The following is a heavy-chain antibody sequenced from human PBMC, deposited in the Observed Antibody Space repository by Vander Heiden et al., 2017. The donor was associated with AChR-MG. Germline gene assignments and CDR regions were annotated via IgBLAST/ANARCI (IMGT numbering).Heavy chain of an antibody. CDR1: GYTFTSHY. V-gene: IGHV1-46*03. CDR3: ARDSLIALPSDP. D-gene: IGHD6-13*01. J-gene: IGHJ5*02. Sequence: QVQLVQSGAEVKKPGASVKVSCRASGYTFTSHYMHWVRQAPGQGLEWMGIINPSGGSTSYAQNFQGRVTMTRDTSTSTVYMELSSLRSEDTAVYYCARDSLIALPSDPWGQGTLVTVSS. CDR2: INPSGGST.